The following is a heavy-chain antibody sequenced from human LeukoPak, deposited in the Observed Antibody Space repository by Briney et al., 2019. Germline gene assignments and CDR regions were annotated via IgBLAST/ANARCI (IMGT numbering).Heavy chain of an antibody. D-gene: IGHD3-10*01. CDR1: GYTFTNYD. Sequence: ASVKVSCKSSGYTFTNYDINWVRQATGQGLEWMGWMNTNSGHTGYAQKFQGRVTITRNTSITTAYMELGSLTSEDTAVYYCARTFYYGGDNWFDPWGQGTLVTVSP. V-gene: IGHV1-8*01. CDR3: ARTFYYGGDNWFDP. J-gene: IGHJ5*02. CDR2: MNTNSGHT.